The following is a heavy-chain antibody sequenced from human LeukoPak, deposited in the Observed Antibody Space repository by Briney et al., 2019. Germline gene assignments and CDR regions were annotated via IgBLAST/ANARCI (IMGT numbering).Heavy chain of an antibody. J-gene: IGHJ3*02. CDR2: IYDSGST. Sequence: SETLSLTCTVSGGSIRSSYYYWGWIRQPPGKGLEWIGSIYDSGSTYYNPSLKSRVTISVDTSKNQFSLKLTSVTAADTAVYYCARGKSSPHAFDIWGQGTMVTVSS. V-gene: IGHV4-39*07. CDR1: GGSIRSSYYY. CDR3: ARGKSSPHAFDI.